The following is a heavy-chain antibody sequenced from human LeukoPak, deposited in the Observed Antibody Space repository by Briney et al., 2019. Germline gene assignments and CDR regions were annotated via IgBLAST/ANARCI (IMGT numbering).Heavy chain of an antibody. CDR1: GFTFSSHA. D-gene: IGHD2-2*01. J-gene: IGHJ4*02. CDR3: AKIHCCSTSCQHFDY. CDR2: ISAAGSNT. Sequence: GGSLRLSCAASGFTFSSHAMSWVRQAPGKGLEWVSAISAAGSNTYYADSVKGRFTISRDNSKNTLYLQMNSLRAEDTAVHYCAKIHCCSTSCQHFDYWGQGTLVTVSS. V-gene: IGHV3-23*01.